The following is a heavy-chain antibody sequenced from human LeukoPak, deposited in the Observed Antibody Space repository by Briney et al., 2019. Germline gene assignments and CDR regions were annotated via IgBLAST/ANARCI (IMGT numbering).Heavy chain of an antibody. J-gene: IGHJ5*02. CDR2: IYYSGST. D-gene: IGHD6-13*01. V-gene: IGHV4-59*01. CDR1: GGSISSYY. CDR3: ARAGSSWYVWFDP. Sequence: PSETLSLTCTVSGGSISSYYWSWIRQPPGKGLEWIGYIYYSGSTYYNPSLKSRVTISVDTSKNQFSPKLSSVTAADTAVYYCARAGSSWYVWFDPWGQGTLVTVSS.